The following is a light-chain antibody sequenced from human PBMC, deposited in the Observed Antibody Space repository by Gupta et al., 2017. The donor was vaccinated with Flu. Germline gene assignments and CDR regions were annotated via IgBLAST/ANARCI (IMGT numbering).Light chain of an antibody. J-gene: IGLJ7*01. CDR3: RYFDHTHGL. Sequence: TVTISCTRSRCSIASNYVQWYQQRPGSSPTPVIYDDTQRPSGVPDRFSGSIYRSSNSVYITSYGLKTEDDSYYYCRYFDHTHGLFGGGTRLTVL. V-gene: IGLV6-57*01. CDR1: RCSIASNY. CDR2: DDT.